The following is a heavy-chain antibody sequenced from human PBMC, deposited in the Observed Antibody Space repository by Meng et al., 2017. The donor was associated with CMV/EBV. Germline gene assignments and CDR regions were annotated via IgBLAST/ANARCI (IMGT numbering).Heavy chain of an antibody. CDR3: ARGGPFDP. V-gene: IGHV4-34*01. Sequence: PLSPPCAVYGGSFSGYSWSWIRQPPGKGLEWIGEINHSGSTNYNPSLKSRVTISVDTSKNQFSLKLSSVTAADTAVYYCARGGPFDPWGQGTLVTVSS. CDR1: GGSFSGYS. J-gene: IGHJ5*02. CDR2: INHSGST.